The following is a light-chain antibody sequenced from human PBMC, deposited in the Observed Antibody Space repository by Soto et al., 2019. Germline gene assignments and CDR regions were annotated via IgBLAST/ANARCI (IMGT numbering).Light chain of an antibody. CDR3: QQGHNWPLT. CDR2: GAS. V-gene: IGKV3-15*01. Sequence: EIVMTQSPATLSVSPGESATLSCRASQSISSELAWYQQKPGQPPRRLIYGASTRATGVPARFTGSGSGSDFTLTISGLPSEDFAVYYCQQGHNWPLTFGQGTRLEI. J-gene: IGKJ2*01. CDR1: QSISSE.